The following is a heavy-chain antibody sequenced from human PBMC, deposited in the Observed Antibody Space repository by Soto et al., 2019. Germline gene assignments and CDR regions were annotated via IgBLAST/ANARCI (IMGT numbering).Heavy chain of an antibody. J-gene: IGHJ5*02. Sequence: QVQLQQWGAGLLKPSETLSLTCAVYGGSFSGYYWSWIRQPPGKGLEWIGEINHSGSTNYNPSLKGRVTISVDTSKNQFSLKLSSVTAADTAVYYCARGEEGSGSYYNTWGQGTLVTVSS. V-gene: IGHV4-34*01. CDR1: GGSFSGYY. CDR2: INHSGST. D-gene: IGHD3-10*01. CDR3: ARGEEGSGSYYNT.